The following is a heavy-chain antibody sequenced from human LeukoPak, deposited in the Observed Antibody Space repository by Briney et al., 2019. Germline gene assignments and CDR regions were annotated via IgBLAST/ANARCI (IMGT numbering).Heavy chain of an antibody. J-gene: IGHJ5*02. Sequence: TASEALSLTCAVYGGSFSGYYWSWIRQPPGKGLEWIGEINHSGSTNYNPSLKSRVTISVDTSKNQFSLKLSSVTAADTAVYYCARGRGLLGRNWIDPWGQGTLVTVSS. D-gene: IGHD3-22*01. CDR3: ARGRGLLGRNWIDP. V-gene: IGHV4-34*01. CDR1: GGSFSGYY. CDR2: INHSGST.